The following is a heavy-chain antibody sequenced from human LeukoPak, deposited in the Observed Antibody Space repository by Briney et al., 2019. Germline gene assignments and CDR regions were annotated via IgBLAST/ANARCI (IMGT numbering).Heavy chain of an antibody. V-gene: IGHV5-51*01. CDR2: IYPDDSDT. CDR1: GYSFTTYW. J-gene: IGHJ3*01. D-gene: IGHD2/OR15-2a*01. CDR3: PRRKYGNNDAVDF. Sequence: GESLKISCKGSGYSFTTYWIAWVRQMPGKGLEWMGIIYPDDSDTRYSPSFQGQVTISADKSISTAYLQWSSLKASDSAMYYCPRRKYGNNDAVDFWGQGTMVTVSS.